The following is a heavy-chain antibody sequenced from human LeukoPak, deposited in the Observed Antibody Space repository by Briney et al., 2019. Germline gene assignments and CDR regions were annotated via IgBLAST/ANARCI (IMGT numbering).Heavy chain of an antibody. CDR3: AREATWGQWYFDH. Sequence: GTSLRLSCVASGFSFSNHGMHWVRQAPGKGLEWVSVIASDGGAKFYADSVKGRFTLSRDNSKNMFFLQMNFLTVEDTAIYYCAREATWGQWYFDHWGQGTPVTVSS. CDR2: IASDGGAK. CDR1: GFSFSNHG. J-gene: IGHJ4*02. D-gene: IGHD6-19*01. V-gene: IGHV3-30*03.